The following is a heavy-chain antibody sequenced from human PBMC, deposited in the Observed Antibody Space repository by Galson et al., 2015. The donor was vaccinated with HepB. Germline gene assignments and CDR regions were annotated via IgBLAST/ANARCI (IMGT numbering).Heavy chain of an antibody. Sequence: LSLTCTVSGGSISSGGYYWSWIRLHPGKGLEWIGYIYYSGSTYYNPSLKSRVTISVDTSKNQFSLKLSSVTAADTAVYYCARAGRFLEWLSAIDYWGQGTLVTVSS. CDR2: IYYSGST. CDR1: GGSISSGGYY. J-gene: IGHJ4*02. D-gene: IGHD3-3*01. CDR3: ARAGRFLEWLSAIDY. V-gene: IGHV4-31*03.